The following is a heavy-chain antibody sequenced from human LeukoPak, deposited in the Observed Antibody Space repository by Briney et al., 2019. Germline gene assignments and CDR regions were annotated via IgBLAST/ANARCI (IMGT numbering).Heavy chain of an antibody. CDR1: GYTFTDYY. D-gene: IGHD6-19*01. J-gene: IGHJ4*02. CDR2: INPNSGGT. CDR3: ARGGRRGSSGWYYYFDY. Sequence: ASVKVSCKASGYTFTDYYIHWVRQAPGQGLEWMGWINPNSGGTNYAQKFQGRVTMTRDTSISTAYMELSRLRSDDTAVYYCARGGRRGSSGWYYYFDYWGQGTLVTVSS. V-gene: IGHV1-2*02.